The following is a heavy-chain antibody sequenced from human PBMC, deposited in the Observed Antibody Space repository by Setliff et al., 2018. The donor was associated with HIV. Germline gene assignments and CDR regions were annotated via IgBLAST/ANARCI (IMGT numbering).Heavy chain of an antibody. V-gene: IGHV4-34*01. CDR1: GGSFNDYY. CDR2: IDHSGST. J-gene: IGHJ4*02. CDR3: ARGLNYYGSGSYLPLGY. Sequence: PSETLPLTCAVYGGSFNDYYWTWIRQPPGKGLEWIGEIDHSGSTKYHASLKSRVTISIDTSKNQISLKLSSVTAADTAVYYCARGLNYYGSGSYLPLGYWGQGTLVTVSS. D-gene: IGHD3-10*01.